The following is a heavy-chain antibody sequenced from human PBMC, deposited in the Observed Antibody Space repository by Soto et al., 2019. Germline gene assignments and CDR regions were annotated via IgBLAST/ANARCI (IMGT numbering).Heavy chain of an antibody. J-gene: IGHJ6*02. Sequence: LSLTCAVYGGSFSGYYWSWIRQPPGKGLEWIGEINHSGSTNYNPSLKSRVTISVDTSKKKFSLKLSSVTAADTAVYYCAGELFGVVIGYGMDVWGQGTRSPSP. CDR3: AGELFGVVIGYGMDV. V-gene: IGHV4-34*01. CDR2: INHSGST. CDR1: GGSFSGYY. D-gene: IGHD3-3*01.